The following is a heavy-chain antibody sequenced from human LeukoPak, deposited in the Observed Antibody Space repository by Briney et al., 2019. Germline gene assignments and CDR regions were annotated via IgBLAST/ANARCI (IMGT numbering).Heavy chain of an antibody. Sequence: SETLSLTCTVSGGSISSYYWSWIRQPPGKGLEWIGYIYYSGSTNYTPSLKSRVTISVDTSKNQFSLKLSSVTAADTAVYYCARSDTAMDYYYGMDVWGQGTTVTVSS. V-gene: IGHV4-59*08. D-gene: IGHD5-18*01. CDR3: ARSDTAMDYYYGMDV. CDR1: GGSISSYY. CDR2: IYYSGST. J-gene: IGHJ6*02.